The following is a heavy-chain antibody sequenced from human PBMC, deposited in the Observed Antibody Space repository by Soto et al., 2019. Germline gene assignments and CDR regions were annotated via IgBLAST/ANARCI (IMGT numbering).Heavy chain of an antibody. D-gene: IGHD4-4*01. CDR3: ARDDSRPDNAFDV. Sequence: QVQLVESGGGVVQPGRSLTLSCAASGFTFRNYGMHWVRQAPGXXXEWVALIVKDGSSQVYADSVKGRFTISRDNSGNTMXLQLXSXRIDDTALYYCARDDSRPDNAFDVWGQGTTVTVSS. V-gene: IGHV3-33*01. J-gene: IGHJ3*01. CDR2: IVKDGSSQ. CDR1: GFTFRNYG.